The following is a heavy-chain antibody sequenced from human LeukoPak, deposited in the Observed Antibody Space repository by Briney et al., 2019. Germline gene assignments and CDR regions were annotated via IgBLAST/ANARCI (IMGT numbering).Heavy chain of an antibody. J-gene: IGHJ6*03. CDR1: GYTFTSSG. Sequence: GASVKVSCKASGYTFTSSGISWVRQAPGQGLEWMGWINAYNGNTDYAQKLQGRVTTTTDTSTSTAYMELRSLRSDDTAVYYCARTTNSYYYYYYIDVWGKGTTVTVSS. D-gene: IGHD1-26*01. V-gene: IGHV1-18*01. CDR3: ARTTNSYYYYYYIDV. CDR2: INAYNGNT.